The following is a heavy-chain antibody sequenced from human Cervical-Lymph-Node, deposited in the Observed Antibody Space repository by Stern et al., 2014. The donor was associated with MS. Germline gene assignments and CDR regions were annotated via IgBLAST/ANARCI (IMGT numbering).Heavy chain of an antibody. Sequence: FQGRVTITRDTSASTAYMELSSLKSEDTGVYYCARDAGHIVVVTPPNWFDLWGQGTLVTVSS. CDR3: ARDAGHIVVVTPPNWFDL. V-gene: IGHV1-3*01. J-gene: IGHJ5*02. D-gene: IGHD2-21*02.